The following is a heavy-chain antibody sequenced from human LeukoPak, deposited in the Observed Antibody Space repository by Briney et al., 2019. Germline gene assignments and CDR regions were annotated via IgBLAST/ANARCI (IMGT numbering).Heavy chain of an antibody. V-gene: IGHV1-2*02. J-gene: IGHJ5*02. D-gene: IGHD1-1*01. CDR1: GYTFTGYY. CDR2: INPNSGGT. Sequence: ASVKVSCKASGYTFTGYYMHWVRQAPGQGLEWMGWINPNSGGTNYAQKFQGRVTMTRDASISTAYMELSRLRSDDTAVYYCARVLGSTLGFDPWGQGTLVTVSS. CDR3: ARVLGSTLGFDP.